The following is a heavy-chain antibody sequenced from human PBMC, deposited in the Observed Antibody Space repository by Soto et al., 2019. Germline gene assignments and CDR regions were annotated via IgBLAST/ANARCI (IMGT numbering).Heavy chain of an antibody. D-gene: IGHD6-13*01. J-gene: IGHJ5*02. Sequence: QVQLVQSGAEVKKPGASVKVSCKASGYTFTSYDINWVRQATGQGLEWMGWMNPNSGNTGYAQKFQGRVTMTRNTSISTDYMELSSLRSEDTAVYYCARGSKGSSWYAYWFDPWGQGTLVTVSS. CDR3: ARGSKGSSWYAYWFDP. CDR1: GYTFTSYD. CDR2: MNPNSGNT. V-gene: IGHV1-8*01.